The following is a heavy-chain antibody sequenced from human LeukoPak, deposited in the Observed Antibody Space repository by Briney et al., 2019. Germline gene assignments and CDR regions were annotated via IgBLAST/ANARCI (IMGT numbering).Heavy chain of an antibody. D-gene: IGHD4-23*01. J-gene: IGHJ4*02. Sequence: PGGSLRLSCAASGFTFSSYGMHWVRQAPGKGLEWVAFIRYDGSNKYYADSVKGRFTISRDNSKNTLYLQMNSLRAEDTAVYYWAKDQGYGGYSDDYWGQGTLVTVSS. CDR3: AKDQGYGGYSDDY. CDR1: GFTFSSYG. CDR2: IRYDGSNK. V-gene: IGHV3-30*02.